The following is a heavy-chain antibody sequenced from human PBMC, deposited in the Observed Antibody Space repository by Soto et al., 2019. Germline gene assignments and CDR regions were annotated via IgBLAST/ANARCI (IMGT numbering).Heavy chain of an antibody. CDR2: IYYTGST. J-gene: IGHJ4*02. CDR1: GASIRSGGYY. V-gene: IGHV4-31*03. CDR3: ARIEMASIK. Sequence: LSLTCSVSGASIRSGGYYWSWLRQSPGKGLEWIGHIYYTGSTFYSPSLKGRLTISLDTPKNQFSLDLNSVTTADTAMYYCARIEMASIKWGRGALVTVS. D-gene: IGHD5-12*01.